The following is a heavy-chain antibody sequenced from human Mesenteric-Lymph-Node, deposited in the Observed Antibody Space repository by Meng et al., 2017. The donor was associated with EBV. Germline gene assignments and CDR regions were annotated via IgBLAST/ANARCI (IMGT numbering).Heavy chain of an antibody. CDR3: ARHYLVIAGRVDF. CDR1: GDSVNNARFY. Sequence: LRQGRGPGAGQPSETPSPPRTVAGDSVNNARFYWGWVRQFPGRGLEGIGRFYYTWGPYYHPSLESRVTISVDSSKNHFSLRLNSVTAADTALYYCARHYLVIAGRVDFWGQGTLVTVSS. CDR2: FYYTWGP. D-gene: IGHD6-13*01. V-gene: IGHV4-39*01. J-gene: IGHJ4*02.